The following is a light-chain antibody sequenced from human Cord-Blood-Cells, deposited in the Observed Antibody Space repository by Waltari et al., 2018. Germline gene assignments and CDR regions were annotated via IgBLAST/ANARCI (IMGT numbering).Light chain of an antibody. Sequence: SYVLTQPPSVSVAPGKTARITCGANNIGSKSVQGYQQKPGQAHVLVIYYDSDRTSGIPERFSGSNSGNTATLTISRVEAGDEADYYCQVWDSSSDHRVFGGGTKLTVL. CDR3: QVWDSSSDHRV. J-gene: IGLJ3*02. V-gene: IGLV3-21*04. CDR2: YDS. CDR1: NIGSKS.